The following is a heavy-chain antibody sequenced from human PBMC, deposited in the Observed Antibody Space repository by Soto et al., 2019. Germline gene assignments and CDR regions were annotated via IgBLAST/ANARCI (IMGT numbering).Heavy chain of an antibody. Sequence: SSVKVSCKVSGYTFSSYDLNWVRQATGQGLEWMGWMNADSRNTGYAQKFQGRITMTRDTSTSAAYMELTSLRSDDTAVYYCARVIPGVEAWFDPWGQGTLVTVSS. CDR2: MNADSRNT. CDR3: ARVIPGVEAWFDP. CDR1: GYTFSSYD. J-gene: IGHJ5*02. D-gene: IGHD2-2*01. V-gene: IGHV1-8*01.